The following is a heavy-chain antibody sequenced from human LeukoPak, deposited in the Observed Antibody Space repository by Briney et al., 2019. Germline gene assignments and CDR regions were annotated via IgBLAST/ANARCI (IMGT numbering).Heavy chain of an antibody. J-gene: IGHJ4*02. CDR3: ARGDRYCSGGSCSKRGYFDY. V-gene: IGHV4-34*01. CDR1: GGSFSGYY. D-gene: IGHD2-15*01. Sequence: PSETLSLTCAVYGGSFSGYYWSWLRQPPGKGLEWIGEINHSGSTNYNPSLKSRVTISVDTSKNQFSLKLSSVTAADTAVYYCARGDRYCSGGSCSKRGYFDYWGQGTLVTVSS. CDR2: INHSGST.